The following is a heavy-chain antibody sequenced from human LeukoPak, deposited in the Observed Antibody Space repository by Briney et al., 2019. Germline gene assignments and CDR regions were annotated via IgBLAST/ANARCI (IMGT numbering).Heavy chain of an antibody. D-gene: IGHD2-2*01. V-gene: IGHV3-23*01. CDR1: GFTFNKYG. J-gene: IGHJ5*02. CDR3: AKSLYCSSTSCYPGWFDP. CDR2: ISGSGGST. Sequence: GGSLRLSCAASGFTFNKYGMSWVRQAPGKGLEWVSPISGSGGSTYYADSVKGRFTISRDNSKNTLYLQMNSLRAEDTAVYYCAKSLYCSSTSCYPGWFDPWGQGTLVTVSS.